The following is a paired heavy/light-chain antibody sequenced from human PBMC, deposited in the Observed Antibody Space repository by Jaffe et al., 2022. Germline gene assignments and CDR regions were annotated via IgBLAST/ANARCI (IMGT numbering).Heavy chain of an antibody. CDR1: GFTFDDYA. D-gene: IGHD6-19*01. J-gene: IGHJ4*02. CDR2: ISWNSGSI. CDR3: AKDGVAGTFDY. V-gene: IGHV3-9*01. Sequence: EVQLVESGGGLVQPGRSLRLSCAASGFTFDDYAMHWVRQAPGKGLEWVSGISWNSGSIGYADSVKGRFTISRDNAKNSLYLQMNSLRAEDTALYYCAKDGVAGTFDYWGQGTLVTVSS.
Light chain of an antibody. CDR1: QGISSA. J-gene: IGKJ2*01. CDR3: QQFNSYPQGYT. CDR2: DAS. Sequence: AIQLTQSPSSLSASVGDRVTITCRASQGISSALAWYQQKPGKAPKLLIYDASSLESGVPSRFSGSGSGTDFTLTISSLQPEDFATYYCQQFNSYPQGYTFGQGTKLEIK. V-gene: IGKV1-13*02.